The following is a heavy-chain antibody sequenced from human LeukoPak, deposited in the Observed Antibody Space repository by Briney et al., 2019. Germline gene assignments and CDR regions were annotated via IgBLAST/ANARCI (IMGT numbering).Heavy chain of an antibody. Sequence: GGSLRLSCAASGFTFSSYSMNWVRQAPGKGLEWVSSISSSSSYIYYADSVMGRFTISRDNAKNSLYLQMNSLRAEDTAVYYCARDWKSYDAFDIWGQGTMVTVSS. J-gene: IGHJ3*02. V-gene: IGHV3-21*01. CDR1: GFTFSSYS. CDR3: ARDWKSYDAFDI. CDR2: ISSSSSYI. D-gene: IGHD1-1*01.